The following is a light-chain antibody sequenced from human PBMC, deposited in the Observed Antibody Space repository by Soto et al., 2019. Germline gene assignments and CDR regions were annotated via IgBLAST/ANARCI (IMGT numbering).Light chain of an antibody. CDR3: QQYGSSPFT. CDR1: QSVSSSY. Sequence: EIVLTQSPGTLSLSPGERATLSCRASQSVSSSYLDWYQQKPGQAPRLLIYGASSRATGIPDRCSGSGSRTDFTLTISRLEPEDFAVYYCQQYGSSPFTFGPGTKVDIK. J-gene: IGKJ3*01. V-gene: IGKV3-20*01. CDR2: GAS.